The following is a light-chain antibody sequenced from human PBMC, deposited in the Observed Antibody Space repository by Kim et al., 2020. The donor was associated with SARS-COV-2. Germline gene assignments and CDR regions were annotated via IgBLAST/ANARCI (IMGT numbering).Light chain of an antibody. CDR3: QQYNFYPVT. CDR1: QGVNIY. V-gene: IGKV1-16*01. J-gene: IGKJ4*01. Sequence: ASVEDRVTITCRASQGVNIYVAWFQQKPGKAPKTLIYGASTLLSGVPSRFSGSGSGTYFTLTITNLQSEDFATYYCQQYNFYPVTFGGGTKVDIK. CDR2: GAS.